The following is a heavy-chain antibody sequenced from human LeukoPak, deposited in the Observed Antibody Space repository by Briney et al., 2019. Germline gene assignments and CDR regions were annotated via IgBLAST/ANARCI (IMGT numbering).Heavy chain of an antibody. CDR1: GGSFSSYY. V-gene: IGHV4-34*01. J-gene: IGHJ4*02. CDR3: ARGFGLNYYDSSGYYSMDY. Sequence: SETLSLTCAVYGGSFSSYYWSWIRQPPGKGLEWIGEINHSGSTNYNPSLKSRVTISVDTSKNQFSLKLSSVTAADTAVYYCARGFGLNYYDSSGYYSMDYWGQGTLVTVSS. CDR2: INHSGST. D-gene: IGHD3-22*01.